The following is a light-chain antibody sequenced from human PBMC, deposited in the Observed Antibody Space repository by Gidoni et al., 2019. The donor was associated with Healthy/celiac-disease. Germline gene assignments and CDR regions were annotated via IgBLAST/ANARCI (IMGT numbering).Light chain of an antibody. CDR1: QSVSSN. CDR2: GAS. Sequence: IVMTQSPATLSVSPGERATLSCRASQSVSSNLAWYQQKPGQAPRLLIYGASTRATGIPARFSGSGSGTEFTLTISSLQSEDFAVYYCQQYNNWHTFGGGTKVEIK. CDR3: QQYNNWHT. J-gene: IGKJ4*01. V-gene: IGKV3-15*01.